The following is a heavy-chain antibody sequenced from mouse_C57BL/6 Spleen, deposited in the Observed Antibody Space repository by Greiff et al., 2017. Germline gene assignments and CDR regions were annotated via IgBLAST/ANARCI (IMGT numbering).Heavy chain of an antibody. CDR1: GYTFTDYN. V-gene: IGHV1-18*01. CDR2: INPNTGGT. D-gene: IGHD1-1*01. CDR3: ARGGAHYGSFFDY. J-gene: IGHJ2*01. Sequence: EVQLQQSGPELVKPGASVKIPCKASGYTFTDYNMDWVKQSHGKSLEWIGDINPNTGGTIYNQKFKGKATLTVDKSSSTAYMELRSLTSEDTAVYYCARGGAHYGSFFDYWGQGTTLTVSS.